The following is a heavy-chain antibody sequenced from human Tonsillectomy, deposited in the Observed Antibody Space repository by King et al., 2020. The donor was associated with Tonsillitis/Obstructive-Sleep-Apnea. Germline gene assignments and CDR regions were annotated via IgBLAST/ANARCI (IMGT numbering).Heavy chain of an antibody. V-gene: IGHV5-10-1*01. CDR1: GYSFTSYW. D-gene: IGHD2-8*01. J-gene: IGHJ6*03. CDR2: IDPSDSYT. Sequence: VQLVESGAEVKKPGESLRISCKGSGYSFTSYWISWVRQMPGKGLEWMGRIDPSDSYTNYSPSFQGHVTISADKSISTAYLQWSSLKASDTAMYYCARHDVCFAVGRCYYYYMDVWGKGTTVTVSS. CDR3: ARHDVCFAVGRCYYYYMDV.